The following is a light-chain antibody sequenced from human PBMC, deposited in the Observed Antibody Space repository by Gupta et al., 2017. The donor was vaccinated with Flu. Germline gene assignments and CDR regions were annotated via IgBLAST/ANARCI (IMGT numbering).Light chain of an antibody. CDR2: GAS. Sequence: EIVLTQSPGTLSLSPGERATLSCRASQSVSSTYLAWYQQKPGQAPRLLIYGASNRATGIPDRFRCDWSGTDFTINITRLXPEDFAXYYWQKYGSSHWKFQFDNSPWTFGXGTKVEI. CDR3: QKYGSSHWKFQFDNSPWT. J-gene: IGKJ1*01. V-gene: IGKV3-20*01. CDR1: QSVSSTY.